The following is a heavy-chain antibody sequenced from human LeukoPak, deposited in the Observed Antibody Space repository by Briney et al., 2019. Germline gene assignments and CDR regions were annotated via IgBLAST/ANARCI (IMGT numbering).Heavy chain of an antibody. CDR2: INPNSGGT. J-gene: IGHJ4*02. CDR1: GYTFTDYY. Sequence: GASVKVSCKASGYTFTDYYMHWVRQAPGQGLEWMGWINPNSGGTNFAQKFQGRVAMTRDTSNSTAYMELGSLRSDDTAVYYCARARWQLVPYFDSWGQGTLVTVSS. D-gene: IGHD6-6*01. V-gene: IGHV1-2*02. CDR3: ARARWQLVPYFDS.